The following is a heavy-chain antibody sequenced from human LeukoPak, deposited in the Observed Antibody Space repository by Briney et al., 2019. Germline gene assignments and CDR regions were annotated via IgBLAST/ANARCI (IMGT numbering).Heavy chain of an antibody. D-gene: IGHD5-12*01. Sequence: SETLSLTCAVYGGSFSGYYWSWIRQPPGKGLEWIGEINHSGSTNYNPSLKSRVTISVDTSKNQFSLKLSSVTAADTAVYYCARERWLRLDYWGQGTLVTVSP. J-gene: IGHJ4*02. CDR3: ARERWLRLDY. CDR1: GGSFSGYY. CDR2: INHSGST. V-gene: IGHV4-34*01.